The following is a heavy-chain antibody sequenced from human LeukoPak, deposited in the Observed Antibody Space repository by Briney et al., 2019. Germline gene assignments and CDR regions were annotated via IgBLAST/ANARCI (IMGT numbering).Heavy chain of an antibody. CDR2: IWANGNDK. CDR1: AFIFSHYG. V-gene: IGHV3-33*01. J-gene: IGHJ4*02. Sequence: PGGSLRLSCAASAFIFSHYGMHWVRQVPGKGLEWVAVIWANGNDKYYIDSVKGRFTISRDNAKKSLYLQMNSLRAEDTAVYYCARDQGSGWYMGGYWGQGTLVTVSS. D-gene: IGHD6-19*01. CDR3: ARDQGSGWYMGGY.